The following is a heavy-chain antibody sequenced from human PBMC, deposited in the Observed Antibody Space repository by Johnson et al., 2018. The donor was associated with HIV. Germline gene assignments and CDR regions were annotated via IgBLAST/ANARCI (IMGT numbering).Heavy chain of an antibody. D-gene: IGHD6-13*01. J-gene: IGHJ3*02. V-gene: IGHV3-30*18. CDR3: AKVAVATAAGGVALDI. Sequence: QVQLVESGGGLVQPGGSLRLSCAASGFTVSSNYMSRVRQAPGKGLEWVAVISYDGSNKYYADSVKGRFTISRDNSNNILYLQMNSLRVEDTAVYYCAKVAVATAAGGVALDIWGPGTMVTVS. CDR2: ISYDGSNK. CDR1: GFTVSSNY.